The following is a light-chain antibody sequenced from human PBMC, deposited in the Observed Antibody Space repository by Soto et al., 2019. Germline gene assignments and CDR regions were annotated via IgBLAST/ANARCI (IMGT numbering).Light chain of an antibody. J-gene: IGKJ1*01. CDR2: AAS. V-gene: IGKV1-27*01. CDR1: QGISNY. Sequence: DIQMTQSPSSLSASVGDRVTITCRASQGISNYCAWYQQKPGKVPKLLIYAASTLQSGVPSRFSGSGSGTDFTSTISSRQPEDVATYYGQKYNSSPWTFGQGTKVEIK. CDR3: QKYNSSPWT.